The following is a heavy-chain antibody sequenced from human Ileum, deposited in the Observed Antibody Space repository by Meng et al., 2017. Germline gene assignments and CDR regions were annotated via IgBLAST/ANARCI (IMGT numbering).Heavy chain of an antibody. CDR3: AREGAYDGGDY. CDR2: MNTDKGNT. D-gene: IGHD5-12*01. Sequence: QVQLVQSVAEVKKPGAQVKVSCKASGYTFTTYGISWVRQAPGQGLEWMGWMNTDKGNTNYAQKFQGRVTMTRDTSTSTAYMELRSLRSADTAVYYCAREGAYDGGDYWGQGTLVTVSS. J-gene: IGHJ4*02. V-gene: IGHV1-18*01. CDR1: GYTFTTYG.